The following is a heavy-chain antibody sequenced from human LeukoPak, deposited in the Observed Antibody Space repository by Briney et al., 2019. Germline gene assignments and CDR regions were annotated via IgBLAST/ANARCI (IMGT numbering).Heavy chain of an antibody. CDR1: SGSINTYY. Sequence: SETLSLTCTVSSGSINTYYWSWIRQPPGKGLEWIGEINHSGSTNYNPSLKSRVTISVDTSKNQFSLKLSSVTAADTAVYYCARGRRDYCSGGSCYSGWFDPWGQGTLVTVSS. CDR3: ARGRRDYCSGGSCYSGWFDP. CDR2: INHSGST. J-gene: IGHJ5*02. D-gene: IGHD2-15*01. V-gene: IGHV4-34*01.